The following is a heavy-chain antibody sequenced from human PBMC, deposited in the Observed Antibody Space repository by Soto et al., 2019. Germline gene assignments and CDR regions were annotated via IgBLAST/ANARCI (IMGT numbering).Heavy chain of an antibody. CDR3: ARGAGYSSGWYGLDYYYGMDV. V-gene: IGHV6-1*01. J-gene: IGHJ6*02. CDR1: GDSVSSNSAA. Sequence: SQTLSLTCAISGDSVSSNSAAWNWIRQSPSSGLEWLGRTYYRSKWYNDYAVSVKSRITINPDASKNQFSLQLNSVTPEDTAVYYCARGAGYSSGWYGLDYYYGMDVWGQGTTVTVAS. CDR2: TYYRSKWYN. D-gene: IGHD6-19*01.